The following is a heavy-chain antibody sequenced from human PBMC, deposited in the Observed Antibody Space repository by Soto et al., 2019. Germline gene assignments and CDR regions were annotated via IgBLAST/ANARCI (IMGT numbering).Heavy chain of an antibody. V-gene: IGHV3-53*01. D-gene: IGHD4-17*01. CDR2: IHTGDRA. Sequence: SLRLSCASSGFSVSRNYMTWVRQAPGKGLEWVSVIHTGDRAYYADSVKGRFTISRDNSKNTLYLHMNSLRVEDTAVYYCARDPASYGDGWYFDSWGQGTLVTVSS. CDR3: ARDPASYGDGWYFDS. J-gene: IGHJ4*02. CDR1: GFSVSRNY.